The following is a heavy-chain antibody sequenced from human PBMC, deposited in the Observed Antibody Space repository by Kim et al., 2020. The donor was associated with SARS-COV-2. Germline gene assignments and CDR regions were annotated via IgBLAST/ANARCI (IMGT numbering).Heavy chain of an antibody. CDR1: GYSFTSYW. CDR2: IYPGDSDT. V-gene: IGHV5-51*01. J-gene: IGHJ6*02. CDR3: ARHGGSSWYYYGMDV. Sequence: GESLKISCKGSGYSFTSYWIGWVRQMPGKGLEWMGIIYPGDSDTRYSPSFQGQVTISADKSISTAYLQWSSLKASDTAMYYCARHGGSSWYYYGMDVWGQGTTVTVSS. D-gene: IGHD6-13*01.